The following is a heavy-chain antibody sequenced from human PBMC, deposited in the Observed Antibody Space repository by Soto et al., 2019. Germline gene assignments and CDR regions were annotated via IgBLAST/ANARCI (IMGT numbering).Heavy chain of an antibody. CDR1: GGTFSSYT. Sequence: ASVKVSCKASGGTFSSYTISWVRQAPGQGLEWMGRIIPILGIANYAQKFQGRVTITADKSTSTAYMELSSLRSEDTAVYYCAFELGVSGSNRILLDYWGQGTLVTVSS. CDR2: IIPILGIA. D-gene: IGHD3-10*01. CDR3: AFELGVSGSNRILLDY. J-gene: IGHJ4*02. V-gene: IGHV1-69*02.